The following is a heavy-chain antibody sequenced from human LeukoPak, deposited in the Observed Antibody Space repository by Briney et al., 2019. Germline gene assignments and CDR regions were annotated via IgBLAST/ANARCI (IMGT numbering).Heavy chain of an antibody. CDR1: GYTFTSYG. CDR2: ISAYNGNT. CDR3: ARDLARWELTGPFDY. D-gene: IGHD1-26*01. V-gene: IGHV1-18*01. Sequence: ASVKVSCKASGYTFTSYGISWVRQAPGQGLEWMGWISAYNGNTNYAQKLQGRVTMTTDTSTSTAYMELRSLRSDDTAVYYCARDLARWELTGPFDYWAREPWSPSPQ. J-gene: IGHJ4*02.